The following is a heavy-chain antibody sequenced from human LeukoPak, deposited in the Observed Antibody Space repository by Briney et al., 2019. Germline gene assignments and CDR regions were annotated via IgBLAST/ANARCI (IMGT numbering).Heavy chain of an antibody. CDR3: ARESNSSGFYNDY. CDR2: IRTDGTI. V-gene: IGHV3-69-1*01. CDR1: GFTVTSNY. D-gene: IGHD3-22*01. J-gene: IGHJ4*02. Sequence: GGSLRLSCAASGFTVTSNYMSWVRQAPGKGLEWVSHIRTDGTITYADSVKGRFTISRDDAKTSVYLQMNSLRAEDTAVYYCARESNSSGFYNDYWGQGTLVTVSS.